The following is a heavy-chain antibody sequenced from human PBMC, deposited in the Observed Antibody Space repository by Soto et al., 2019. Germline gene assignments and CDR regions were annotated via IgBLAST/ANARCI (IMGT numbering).Heavy chain of an antibody. CDR2: ISYDGSNK. CDR1: GLTFSSYG. CDR3: AKADCSGGSCYWDSYFDL. V-gene: IGHV3-30*18. D-gene: IGHD2-15*01. Sequence: QVQLVESGGGVVQPGRSLRLSCAASGLTFSSYGMQWVRQAPGKGLEWVAVISYDGSNKYYADSVKGRFTISRDNSKNTLYLQMNSLRAEDTAVYYCAKADCSGGSCYWDSYFDLWGRGTLVTVSS. J-gene: IGHJ2*01.